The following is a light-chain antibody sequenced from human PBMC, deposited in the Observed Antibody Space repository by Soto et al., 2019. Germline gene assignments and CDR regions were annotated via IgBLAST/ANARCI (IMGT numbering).Light chain of an antibody. V-gene: IGKV3-20*01. J-gene: IGKJ4*01. CDR1: QSVSSSY. Sequence: EIVLTQSPGTLSLSPGERATLSCRASQSVSSSYLAWYQQKPGQAPRLLIYGASSRATGIPDRFSGSGSGTDFTLTISRLEPEDFAVYYCQHYLTWPLTFGGGTKVDIK. CDR2: GAS. CDR3: QHYLTWPLT.